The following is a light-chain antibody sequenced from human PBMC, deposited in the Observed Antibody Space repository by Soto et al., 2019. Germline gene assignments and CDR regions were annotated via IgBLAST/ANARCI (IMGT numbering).Light chain of an antibody. CDR2: AAS. CDR3: QQLYSYPLT. Sequence: IQVTQSPSSLSASVGDRVTITCRASQGITSYLAWYQQKPGKAPKLLIYAASALQTGVSSRFSGSGYGTDFALTISNLQPEDFATDFCQQLYSYPLTFGGGTTVEF. V-gene: IGKV1-9*01. J-gene: IGKJ4*01. CDR1: QGITSY.